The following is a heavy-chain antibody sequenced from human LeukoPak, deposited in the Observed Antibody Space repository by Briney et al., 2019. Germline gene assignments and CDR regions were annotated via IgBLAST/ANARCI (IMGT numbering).Heavy chain of an antibody. Sequence: ASVKVSCKASGYTFTSYGISWVRQAPGQGLEWMGWISAYNGNTNYAQKLQGRVTMTTDTSTSTAYMELRSLRSDDTAVYYCAAVSGYSGYDTSFDYWGQGTLVTVSS. CDR1: GYTFTSYG. D-gene: IGHD5-12*01. V-gene: IGHV1-18*01. J-gene: IGHJ4*02. CDR2: ISAYNGNT. CDR3: AAVSGYSGYDTSFDY.